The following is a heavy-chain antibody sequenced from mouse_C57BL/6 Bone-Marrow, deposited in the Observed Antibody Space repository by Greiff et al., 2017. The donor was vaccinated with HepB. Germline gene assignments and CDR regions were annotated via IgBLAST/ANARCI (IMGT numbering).Heavy chain of an antibody. D-gene: IGHD1-1*01. CDR3: AYGSAYYFGY. CDR1: GYTFTSYW. CDR2: IDPSDSYT. J-gene: IGHJ2*01. V-gene: IGHV1-59*01. Sequence: VQLQQPGAELVRPGTSVKLSCKASGYTFTSYWMHWVKQRPGQGLEWIGVIDPSDSYTNYNQKFKGKATLTVDTSSSTAYMQLSSLTSEDSAVYYCAYGSAYYFGYWGQGTTLTVSS.